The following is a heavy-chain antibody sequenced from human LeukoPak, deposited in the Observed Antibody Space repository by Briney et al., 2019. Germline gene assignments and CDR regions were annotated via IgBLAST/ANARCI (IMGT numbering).Heavy chain of an antibody. Sequence: GASVKVSCKASGYTFTSYGISWVRQAPGQGLEWMGWISVYNGHTNYAQKFQGRVTMTTDTSTTTAYMELRSLRSDDTAVYYCARVVYYDFWSGYYTLGIYNWFDPRGQGTLVTVSS. CDR2: ISVYNGHT. D-gene: IGHD3-3*01. J-gene: IGHJ5*02. CDR3: ARVVYYDFWSGYYTLGIYNWFDP. CDR1: GYTFTSYG. V-gene: IGHV1-18*01.